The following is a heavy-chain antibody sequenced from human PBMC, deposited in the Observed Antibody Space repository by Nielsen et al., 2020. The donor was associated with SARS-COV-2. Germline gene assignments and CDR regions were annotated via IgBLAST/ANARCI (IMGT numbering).Heavy chain of an antibody. D-gene: IGHD2-2*03. Sequence: ASVKVSCKASGYTFTRYGVSWVRQAPGQGLEWMGWISAYNGNTDYAQKLQGRVTMTTDTSTSTVYMELSSLRSEDTAVYYCARERVLAFGYYYHYGMDVWGQGTTVTVSS. V-gene: IGHV1-18*01. CDR3: ARERVLAFGYYYHYGMDV. CDR1: GYTFTRYG. J-gene: IGHJ6*02. CDR2: ISAYNGNT.